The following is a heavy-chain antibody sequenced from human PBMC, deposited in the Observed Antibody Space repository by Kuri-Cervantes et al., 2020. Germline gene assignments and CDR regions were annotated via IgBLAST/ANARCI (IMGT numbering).Heavy chain of an antibody. CDR1: GYTFTSYY. D-gene: IGHD3-10*01. J-gene: IGHJ6*02. CDR2: INPSGGST. Sequence: ASAKMFCKASGYTFTSYYMHWVRQAPGQGLEWMGIINPSGGSTSYAQKFQGRVTMTRDTSTSTVYMELSSLRSEDTAVYYCARDPPIYGSGRQYGMDVWGQGTTVTVSS. CDR3: ARDPPIYGSGRQYGMDV. V-gene: IGHV1-46*01.